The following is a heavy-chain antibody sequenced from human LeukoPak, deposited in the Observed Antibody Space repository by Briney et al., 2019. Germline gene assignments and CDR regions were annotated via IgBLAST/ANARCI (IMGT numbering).Heavy chain of an antibody. V-gene: IGHV3-23*01. CDR3: AKVPSSSWSLTPDYFDY. D-gene: IGHD6-13*01. CDR2: ISGSGGRT. J-gene: IGHJ4*02. Sequence: GGSLRLSCEASGFTFNKFGMNWVRQAPGKGLEWVSGISGSGGRTYYADSVKGRFTISRDNSKNTLYLQMNSLRAEDTAVYYCAKVPSSSWSLTPDYFDYWGQGTLVTVSS. CDR1: GFTFNKFG.